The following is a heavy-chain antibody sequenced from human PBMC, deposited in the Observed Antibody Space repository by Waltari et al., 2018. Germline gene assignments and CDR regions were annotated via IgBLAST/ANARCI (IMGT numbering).Heavy chain of an antibody. Sequence: QEQLQESGPGLVKPSETLSLTCAVSGYSISSGYYWGWIRQPPGKGLEWIGSIYHSGSTYYNPSLKSRVTISVDTSKNQFSLKLSSVTAADTAVYYCARVRGYSYGEFDYWGQGTLVTVSS. J-gene: IGHJ4*02. CDR3: ARVRGYSYGEFDY. D-gene: IGHD5-18*01. CDR1: GYSISSGYY. V-gene: IGHV4-38-2*01. CDR2: IYHSGST.